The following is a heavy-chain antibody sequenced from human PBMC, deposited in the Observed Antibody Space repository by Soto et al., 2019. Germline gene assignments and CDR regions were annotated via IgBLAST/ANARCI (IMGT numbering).Heavy chain of an antibody. Sequence: PSESPSLTCAVYRGSVCGYYWSLIRKPPGKGLEWIGEINHSGSTNYNPSLKSRVTISVDTSKNQFSLKLSSVTAADTAVYYCATLYSSSWQYYYYYMDVWGKGTTVTVSS. J-gene: IGHJ6*03. V-gene: IGHV4-34*01. CDR2: INHSGST. D-gene: IGHD6-13*01. CDR3: ATLYSSSWQYYYYYMDV. CDR1: RGSVCGYY.